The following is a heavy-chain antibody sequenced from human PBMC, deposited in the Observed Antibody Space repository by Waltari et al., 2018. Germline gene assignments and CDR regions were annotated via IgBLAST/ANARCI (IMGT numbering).Heavy chain of an antibody. Sequence: EVQLVESGGGLVQPGESLRLSCAASGFTLSGSWMHWVRQAPGKGLMWVSRINSDGTTINYADSVKGRFTISRDNAKNALYLQMNSLRPDDTAVYYCVRNSDVWGQGTTVTVSS. CDR2: INSDGTTI. CDR1: GFTLSGSW. J-gene: IGHJ6*02. CDR3: VRNSDV. V-gene: IGHV3-74*01.